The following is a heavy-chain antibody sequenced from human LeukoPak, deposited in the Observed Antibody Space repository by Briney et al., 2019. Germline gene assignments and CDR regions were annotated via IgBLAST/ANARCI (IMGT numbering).Heavy chain of an antibody. J-gene: IGHJ4*02. CDR3: ARGAELGMFDY. D-gene: IGHD1-26*01. V-gene: IGHV3-21*01. CDR1: GFTFSSYS. CDR2: ISSSSSYI. Sequence: GGSLRLSCAASGFTFSSYSMNWVRQAPGKGLEWVSSISSSSSYIYYADSVKGRFTISRDNAKNSLYLQTNSLRAEDTAVYYCARGAELGMFDYWGQGTLVTVSS.